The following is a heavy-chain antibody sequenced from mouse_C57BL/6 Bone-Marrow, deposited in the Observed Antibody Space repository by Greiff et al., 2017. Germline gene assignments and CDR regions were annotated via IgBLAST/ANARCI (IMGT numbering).Heavy chain of an antibody. V-gene: IGHV5-6*02. Sequence: EVMLVESGGDLVKPGGSLKLSCAASGFTFSSYGMSWVRQTPDKRLEWVATISSGGSYTYYPDSVKGRFTISRDNAKNTLYLQMSSLKSEDTAMXYCARRGYGNYPWFAYWGQGTLVTVSA. J-gene: IGHJ3*01. CDR2: ISSGGSYT. CDR3: ARRGYGNYPWFAY. CDR1: GFTFSSYG. D-gene: IGHD2-10*02.